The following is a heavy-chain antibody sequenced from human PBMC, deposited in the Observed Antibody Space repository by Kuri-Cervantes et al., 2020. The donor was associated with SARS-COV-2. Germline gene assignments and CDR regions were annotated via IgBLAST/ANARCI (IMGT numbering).Heavy chain of an antibody. Sequence: SETLSLTCTVSGYSISSGYYWGWIRQPPGKGLEWIGSIYHSGSTYYNPSLKSRVTISVDTSKNQFSLKLSSVTAADTAVYYCARENSVVPAAKHPIDIWGQGTMVTVSS. J-gene: IGHJ3*02. D-gene: IGHD2-2*01. CDR2: IYHSGST. CDR3: ARENSVVPAAKHPIDI. V-gene: IGHV4-38-2*02. CDR1: GYSISSGYY.